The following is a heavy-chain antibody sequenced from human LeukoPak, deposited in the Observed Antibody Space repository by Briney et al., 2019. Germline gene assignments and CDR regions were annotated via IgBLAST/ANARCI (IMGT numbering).Heavy chain of an antibody. D-gene: IGHD6-19*01. CDR2: ISSSGSTI. Sequence: GGSLRLSCAASGFTFSSYEMNWVRQAPGKGLEWVSYISSSGSTIYYADSVKGRFTISRDNAKNSLYLQMNSLRAEDTAVYYCASCSGWISYFDYWGQGTLVTVSS. J-gene: IGHJ4*02. CDR1: GFTFSSYE. V-gene: IGHV3-48*03. CDR3: ASCSGWISYFDY.